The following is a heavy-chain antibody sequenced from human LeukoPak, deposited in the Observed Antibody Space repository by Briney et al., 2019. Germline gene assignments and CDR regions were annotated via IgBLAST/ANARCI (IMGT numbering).Heavy chain of an antibody. Sequence: ASVKVSCKASGYTFTSYGISWVRQAPGQGLEWMGWISANDGNTYYAQNFQGRVTMTTDTSTSTAYMALRSLRSDDTAVYYCGRVDILTGYYFFDSWGQGTLVTVSS. D-gene: IGHD3-9*01. CDR1: GYTFTSYG. CDR3: GRVDILTGYYFFDS. V-gene: IGHV1-18*01. J-gene: IGHJ4*02. CDR2: ISANDGNT.